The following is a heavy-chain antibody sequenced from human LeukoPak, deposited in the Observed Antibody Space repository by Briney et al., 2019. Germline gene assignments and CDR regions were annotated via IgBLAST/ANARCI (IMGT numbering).Heavy chain of an antibody. CDR2: IIPIFGTA. J-gene: IGHJ4*02. CDR3: ARAYYDSSGYSYYYFDY. Sequence: SVKVACKVSGGTFSSYAISWVRQAPGQGLEWMGGIIPIFGTANYAHKFQGSVTSTADESTSTAYMQLSSLRSEDTAVYYCARAYYDSSGYSYYYFDYWGQGTLVTVSS. CDR1: GGTFSSYA. D-gene: IGHD3-22*01. V-gene: IGHV1-69*13.